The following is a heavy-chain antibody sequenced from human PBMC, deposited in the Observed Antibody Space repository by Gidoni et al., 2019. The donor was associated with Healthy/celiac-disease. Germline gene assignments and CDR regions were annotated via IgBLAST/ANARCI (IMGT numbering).Heavy chain of an antibody. CDR1: GFTFCSYE. J-gene: IGHJ4*02. Sequence: EVQLVESGGGLVQPGGSLRLSCAASGFTFCSYEMNWVRQAPGKGLEWVSYISSSGSTIYYADSVKGRFTISRDNAKNSLYLQMNSLRAEDTAVYYCARDHAEQWLVSFDYWGQGTLVTVSS. V-gene: IGHV3-48*03. CDR3: ARDHAEQWLVSFDY. D-gene: IGHD6-19*01. CDR2: ISSSGSTI.